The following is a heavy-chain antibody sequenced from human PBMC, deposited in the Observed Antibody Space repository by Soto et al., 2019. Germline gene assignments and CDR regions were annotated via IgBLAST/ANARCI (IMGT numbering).Heavy chain of an antibody. D-gene: IGHD2-15*01. CDR2: IYYSGST. V-gene: IGHV4-59*08. Sequence: QVQLQESGPGLVKPSETLSLTCTVSGGSISSYYWSWIRQPPGKGLEWIGYIYYSGSTNYNPSLKSRVTISVDTSKNQFSLKLSSVTAADTAVYYCARTDIVALDDAFDIWGQGTMVTVSS. CDR3: ARTDIVALDDAFDI. J-gene: IGHJ3*02. CDR1: GGSISSYY.